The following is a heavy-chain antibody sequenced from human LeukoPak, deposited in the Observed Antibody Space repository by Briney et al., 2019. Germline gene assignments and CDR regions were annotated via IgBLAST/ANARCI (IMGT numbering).Heavy chain of an antibody. CDR2: MNPNRGST. Sequence: ASVKVSCKASGYTFTSYNINWVRQAPGQGLEWMGWMNPNRGSTVYAQKFQDRVTMTRNTSINTAYLELSSLRSEDTAVYYCARVAVAAIGYYYYYYIDVWGKGTTVTVSS. J-gene: IGHJ6*03. CDR3: ARVAVAAIGYYYYYYIDV. CDR1: GYTFTSYN. V-gene: IGHV1-8*01. D-gene: IGHD2-15*01.